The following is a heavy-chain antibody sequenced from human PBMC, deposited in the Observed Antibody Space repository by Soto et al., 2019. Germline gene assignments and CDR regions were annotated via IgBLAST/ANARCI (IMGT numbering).Heavy chain of an antibody. D-gene: IGHD6-19*01. J-gene: IGHJ5*02. Sequence: QVKLVESGGGVVQPGRSLRLSCAASGFTFSSYGMHWVRQAPGKGLEWVAVISPDGSNKDYADSVKGRFTISRDNSKNTLYLQMNSLRVEDTAGYYCAKPRSSLQWPPLDPWGHGALVTVSS. CDR2: ISPDGSNK. CDR3: AKPRSSLQWPPLDP. V-gene: IGHV3-30*18. CDR1: GFTFSSYG.